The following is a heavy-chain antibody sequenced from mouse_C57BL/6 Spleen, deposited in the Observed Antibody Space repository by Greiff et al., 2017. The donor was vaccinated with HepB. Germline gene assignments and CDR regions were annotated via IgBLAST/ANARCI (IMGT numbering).Heavy chain of an antibody. CDR2: IDPETGGT. V-gene: IGHV1-15*01. CDR1: GYTFTDYD. D-gene: IGHD2-2*01. J-gene: IGHJ1*03. Sequence: QVQLQQSGAELVRPGASVTLSCKASGYTFTDYDMHWVKQTPVHGLEWIGAIDPETGGTAYNQKFKGKAILTADKSSSTAYMELRSLTSEDSAVYYCTRGGMVTTDYWYFDVWGTGTTVTGSS. CDR3: TRGGMVTTDYWYFDV.